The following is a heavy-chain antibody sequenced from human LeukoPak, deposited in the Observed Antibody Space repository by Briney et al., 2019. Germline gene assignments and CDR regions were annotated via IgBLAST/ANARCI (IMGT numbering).Heavy chain of an antibody. CDR1: GFTFTNAW. Sequence: GGPLRLSCVDSGFTFTNAWMSWVRQAPGKGLEWIGRIKSKTDGETTNYAEPGRGRFTISRDDSKSAVYLQMNSLKIEDTAVYYCTTDLGTYYHGSQRLIPIDYWGQGTLVTVSS. V-gene: IGHV3-15*01. D-gene: IGHD3-10*01. CDR2: IKSKTDGETT. CDR3: TTDLGTYYHGSQRLIPIDY. J-gene: IGHJ4*02.